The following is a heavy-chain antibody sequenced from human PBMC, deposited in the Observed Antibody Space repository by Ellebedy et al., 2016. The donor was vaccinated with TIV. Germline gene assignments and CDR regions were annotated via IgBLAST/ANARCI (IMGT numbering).Heavy chain of an antibody. J-gene: IGHJ3*01. Sequence: GESLKISCAASGLTFSSHAMSWVRQAPGQGLVWVSRISPDGRTSNYADSVKGRFTISRDNAKSTLYLQMNSLRAEDTAIYYCARDPVGVGPAFDVWGQGTMVTVSS. V-gene: IGHV3-23*01. D-gene: IGHD4-23*01. CDR1: GLTFSSHA. CDR2: ISPDGRTS. CDR3: ARDPVGVGPAFDV.